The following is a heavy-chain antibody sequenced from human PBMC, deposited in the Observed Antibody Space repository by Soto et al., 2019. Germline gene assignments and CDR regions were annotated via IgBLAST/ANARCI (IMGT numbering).Heavy chain of an antibody. Sequence: EVQVVESGGGLVQPGGSLRLSCAASGFTFSSYRMNWVRQAPGKGLEWISYISRSSGTIYYADSVKGRFTISRDNAKNSLSLQMNSLRDEDTAVYYCAGNDPEGSMDVWGQGTTVTVSS. CDR2: ISRSSGTI. D-gene: IGHD3-16*01. CDR3: AGNDPEGSMDV. J-gene: IGHJ6*02. V-gene: IGHV3-48*02. CDR1: GFTFSSYR.